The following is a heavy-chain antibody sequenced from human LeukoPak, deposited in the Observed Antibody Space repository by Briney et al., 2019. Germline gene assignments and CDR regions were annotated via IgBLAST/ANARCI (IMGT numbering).Heavy chain of an antibody. Sequence: PGGSLRLSCAASGFTFSSYSMNWVRQAPGKGLEWVSYISSSSSTIYYADSVKGRFTISRDNAKNSLYLQTNSLRAEDTAVYYCARDPPIAAATYDYWGQGTLVTVSS. J-gene: IGHJ4*02. CDR2: ISSSSSTI. V-gene: IGHV3-48*01. CDR3: ARDPPIAAATYDY. CDR1: GFTFSSYS. D-gene: IGHD6-13*01.